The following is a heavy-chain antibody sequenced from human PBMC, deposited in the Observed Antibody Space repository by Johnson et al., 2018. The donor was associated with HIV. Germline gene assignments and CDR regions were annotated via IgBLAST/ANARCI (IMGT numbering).Heavy chain of an antibody. V-gene: IGHV3-30*02. Sequence: QVQLVESGGGVVQHGGSQRLSCAASGFTFNNYGMHWVRQAPGKGLEWVAFIWYDGSNKYYADSGKGRFTISRDNSKNILYLQMNTLRAEDTAVYYCATERAVVNANAFDIWGQGTMVTVSS. J-gene: IGHJ3*02. CDR1: GFTFNNYG. D-gene: IGHD4-23*01. CDR3: ATERAVVNANAFDI. CDR2: IWYDGSNK.